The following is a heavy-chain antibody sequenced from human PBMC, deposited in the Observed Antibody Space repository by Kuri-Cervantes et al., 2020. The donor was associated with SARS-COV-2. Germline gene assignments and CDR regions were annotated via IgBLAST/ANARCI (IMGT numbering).Heavy chain of an antibody. CDR1: GYTFTSYG. J-gene: IGHJ4*02. D-gene: IGHD3-10*01. CDR2: MNPNSGNT. CDR3: ARVGSGSSYEFDC. V-gene: IGHV1-8*02. Sequence: ASVKVSCKASGYTFTSYGISWVRQASGQGLEWMGWMNPNSGNTGYAQKFQGRVTMTRNIAISTAYMELSSLRSEDTALYYCARVGSGSSYEFDCWGQGTRVTVSS.